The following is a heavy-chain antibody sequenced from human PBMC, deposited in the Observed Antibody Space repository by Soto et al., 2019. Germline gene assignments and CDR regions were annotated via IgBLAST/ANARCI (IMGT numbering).Heavy chain of an antibody. CDR3: ARDLFTMVRGRPPFDY. J-gene: IGHJ4*02. CDR2: ISSSSSYI. Sequence: EVQLVESGGGLVKPGGSLRLSCAASGFTFSSYSMNWVRQAPGKGLEWVSSISSSSSYIYYADSVKGRFTISRDNAKKSLYLQMNSLRAEDTAVYYCARDLFTMVRGRPPFDYWGQGTLVTVSS. CDR1: GFTFSSYS. D-gene: IGHD3-10*01. V-gene: IGHV3-21*01.